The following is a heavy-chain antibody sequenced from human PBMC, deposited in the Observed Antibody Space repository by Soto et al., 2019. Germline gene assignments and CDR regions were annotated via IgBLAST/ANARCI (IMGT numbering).Heavy chain of an antibody. V-gene: IGHV3-21*01. J-gene: IGHJ4*02. Sequence: PGGSLRLSCAASGFSFSFYAMNWVRQAPGKGLEWVSFISASGDRTYYADSVKGRFTISRDNAKNSLYLQMNSLRAEDTAVYYCARDQPGYSYGYGLGYWGQGTLVTVS. CDR1: GFSFSFYA. CDR3: ARDQPGYSYGYGLGY. D-gene: IGHD5-18*01. CDR2: ISASGDRT.